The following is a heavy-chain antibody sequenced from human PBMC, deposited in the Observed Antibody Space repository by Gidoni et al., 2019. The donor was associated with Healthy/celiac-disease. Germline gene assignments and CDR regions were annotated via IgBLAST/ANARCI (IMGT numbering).Heavy chain of an antibody. CDR2: IIPIFGTA. V-gene: IGHV1-69*01. J-gene: IGHJ6*02. CDR1: GGTFSSYA. D-gene: IGHD2-2*01. Sequence: QVQLVQSGAEVKKHGSSVKVSCKASGGTFSSYAISWVRQAPGQGLEWMGGIIPIFGTANYAQKFQGRVTITADESTSTAYMELSSLRSEDTAVYYCARAVRYCSSTSCYWRGSMDVWGQGTTVTVSS. CDR3: ARAVRYCSSTSCYWRGSMDV.